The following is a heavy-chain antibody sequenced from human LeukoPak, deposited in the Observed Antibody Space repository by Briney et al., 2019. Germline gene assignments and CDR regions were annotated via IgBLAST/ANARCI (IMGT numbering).Heavy chain of an antibody. CDR1: GGSFSGYY. CDR3: ARDLKCSSTSCRYYYYYYMDV. J-gene: IGHJ6*03. D-gene: IGHD2-2*01. CDR2: INHSGST. Sequence: SETLSLTCAVYGGSFSGYYWSWIRQPPGKGLEWIGEINHSGSTNYNPSLKSRVTISVDTSKNQFSLKLSFVTAADTAVYYCARDLKCSSTSCRYYYYYYMDVWGKGTTVTVSS. V-gene: IGHV4-34*01.